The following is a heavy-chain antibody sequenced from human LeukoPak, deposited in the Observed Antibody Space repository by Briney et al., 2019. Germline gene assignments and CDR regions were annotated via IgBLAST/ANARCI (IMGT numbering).Heavy chain of an antibody. V-gene: IGHV3-23*01. Sequence: PGGSLKLSCAASGSGFTFSSYAFNWVRQAPGKGLEWVSSLSGSGGSTNYADSVKGRFTIYRDNSKNTLYLQMNSLGTGDTAVYYCATDRPSLGFYFDSWGQGTLVTVSS. CDR1: GSGFTFSSYA. CDR3: ATDRPSLGFYFDS. J-gene: IGHJ4*02. CDR2: LSGSGGST. D-gene: IGHD2-2*01.